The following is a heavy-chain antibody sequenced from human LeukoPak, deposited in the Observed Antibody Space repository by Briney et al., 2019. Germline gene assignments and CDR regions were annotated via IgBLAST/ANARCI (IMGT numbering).Heavy chain of an antibody. D-gene: IGHD6-19*01. V-gene: IGHV4-59*10. CDR3: ARGPKQWLWGMPGPSPKNWFDP. J-gene: IGHJ5*02. CDR2: ISGSGTI. Sequence: SETLSLTCAVYGGSFSGYYWSWIRQPAGKGLEWIGRISGSGTITYNPALQSRLTISIDTSKNQFSLKLSSVTAADTAVYYCARGPKQWLWGMPGPSPKNWFDPWGQGTLVTVSS. CDR1: GGSFSGYY.